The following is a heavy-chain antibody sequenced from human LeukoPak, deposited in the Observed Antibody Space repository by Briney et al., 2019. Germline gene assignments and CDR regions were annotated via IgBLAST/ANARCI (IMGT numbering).Heavy chain of an antibody. J-gene: IGHJ4*02. CDR1: GYTFTSYD. CDR2: MNPNSGNT. CDR3: ARVADYYDSSGYYSGLFD. Sequence: ASVKVSCKASGYTFTSYDISWVRQSTGQGLEWMGWMNPNSGNTGYAQKFQGRVTMTRNTSISTAYMELSSLRSEDTAVYYCARVADYYDSSGYYSGLFDWGQGTLVTVSS. D-gene: IGHD3-22*01. V-gene: IGHV1-8*01.